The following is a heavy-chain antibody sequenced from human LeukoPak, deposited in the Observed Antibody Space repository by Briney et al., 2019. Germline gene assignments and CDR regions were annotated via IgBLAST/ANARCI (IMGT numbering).Heavy chain of an antibody. CDR1: GFTFSSNW. D-gene: IGHD6-13*01. CDR3: ARANNSSWHN. V-gene: IGHV3-7*01. CDR2: IKPDGSAE. Sequence: GGSLRLSCATSGFTFSSNWMSWVRHVPGRGLDWVANIKPDGSAEYYAASVKGRFTVSRDTAKNSLYLQMNSLRVEDTAVYYCARANNSSWHNWGQGTLVTVSS. J-gene: IGHJ4*02.